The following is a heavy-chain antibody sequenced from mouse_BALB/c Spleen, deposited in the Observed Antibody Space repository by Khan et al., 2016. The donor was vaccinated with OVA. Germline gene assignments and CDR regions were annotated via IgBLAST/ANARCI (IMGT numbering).Heavy chain of an antibody. CDR2: ISSGSSTI. Sequence: VQLVESGGGLVQPGGSRKLSCAASGFTFSRFGMHWVRQAPEKGLEWVAYISSGSSTINYADTVTVRFTNSRDKPKNTLFLQMTSLRSEDTAMYYCAGGSNFDYWGQGTTLTVSS. V-gene: IGHV5-17*02. CDR1: GFTFSRFG. J-gene: IGHJ2*01. CDR3: AGGSNFDY.